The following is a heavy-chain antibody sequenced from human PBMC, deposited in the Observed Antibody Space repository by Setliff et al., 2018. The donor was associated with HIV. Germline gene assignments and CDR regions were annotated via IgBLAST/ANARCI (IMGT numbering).Heavy chain of an antibody. D-gene: IGHD3-10*02. CDR3: ARGQDGHSVLFDY. Sequence: PSETLSLTCTVSGYSISSGYYWGWIRQPPGKGLEWIGYIYNSGITNYNPSLESRVTISVDTSKNQFSLKVSSVTAADTAVYFCARGQDGHSVLFDYWGQGALVTVSS. V-gene: IGHV4-61*01. CDR1: GYSISSGYY. CDR2: IYNSGIT. J-gene: IGHJ4*02.